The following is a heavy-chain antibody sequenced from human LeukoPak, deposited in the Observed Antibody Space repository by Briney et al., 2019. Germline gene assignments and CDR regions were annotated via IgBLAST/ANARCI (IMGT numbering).Heavy chain of an antibody. CDR2: ISSSGSTI. D-gene: IGHD1-1*01. V-gene: IGHV3-48*03. CDR3: XRXXASXTGXXXXDY. Sequence: CAXSXFTFSSYEMNWVRQAPGKGLEWVSYISSSGSTILYADSVKGRFTISRDNAKNSLFLQMNSLRAGDTAGYYCXRXXASXTGXXXXDYWGQXTXVTVSS. CDR1: XFTFSSYE. J-gene: IGHJ4*02.